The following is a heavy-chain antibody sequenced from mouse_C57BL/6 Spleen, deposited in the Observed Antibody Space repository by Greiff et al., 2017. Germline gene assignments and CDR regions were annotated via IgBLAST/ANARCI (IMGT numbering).Heavy chain of an antibody. V-gene: IGHV1-69*01. J-gene: IGHJ2*01. D-gene: IGHD1-1*01. CDR3: ARGYYGSSYYFDY. CDR1: GYTFTSYW. Sequence: QVQLKQPGAELVMPGASVKLSCEASGYTFTSYWMHWVKQRPGQGLEWIGEIDPSDSYTNYNQKFKGKSPLTIDKDSTTAYMQLSSLTSEDAAVSYCARGYYGSSYYFDYWGQGTTLTVSS. CDR2: IDPSDSYT.